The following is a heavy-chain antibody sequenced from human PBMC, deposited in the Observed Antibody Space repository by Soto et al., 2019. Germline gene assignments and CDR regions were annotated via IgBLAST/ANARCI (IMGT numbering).Heavy chain of an antibody. CDR3: ARDLDGSGNYYTNY. CDR2: ISPHKGDT. V-gene: IGHV1-18*01. D-gene: IGHD3-10*01. Sequence: GASVKVSCKTSGYTFSSIGISWVRQAPGQGLEWMGWISPHKGDTYYAQRLQGRVTMTTDTSTSTAYMELRSLRSDDTAVYFCARDLDGSGNYYTNYWGQGTLVTVSS. J-gene: IGHJ4*02. CDR1: GYTFSSIG.